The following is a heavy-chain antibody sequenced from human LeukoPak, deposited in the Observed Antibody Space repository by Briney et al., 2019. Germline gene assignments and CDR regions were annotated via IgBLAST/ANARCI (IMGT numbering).Heavy chain of an antibody. CDR2: IAPFDSHT. Sequence: LGESLKISCKGSGYLFTSYWIAWGRQMPGEGLEWRVIIAPFDSHTGYSPSFQGQVIISSDKSISTAYLQWSSLQASDTAMYFCARSERVGATASFDSWGQGTLVTVSS. V-gene: IGHV5-51*01. J-gene: IGHJ4*02. CDR3: ARSERVGATASFDS. D-gene: IGHD1-26*01. CDR1: GYLFTSYW.